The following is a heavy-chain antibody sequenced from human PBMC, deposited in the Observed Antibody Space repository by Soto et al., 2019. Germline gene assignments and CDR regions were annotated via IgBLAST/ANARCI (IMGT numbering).Heavy chain of an antibody. V-gene: IGHV3-21*01. CDR1: GFTFSSYS. D-gene: IGHD3-16*01. J-gene: IGHJ4*02. CDR2: ISSSSSSYI. Sequence: GGSLRLSCAASGFTFSSYSMNWVRQAPGKGLEWVSSISSSSSSYIYYADSVKGRFTISRDNAKNSLYLQMNSLRAEDTAVYYCARERFDTKYFDYWGQGTLVTVSS. CDR3: ARERFDTKYFDY.